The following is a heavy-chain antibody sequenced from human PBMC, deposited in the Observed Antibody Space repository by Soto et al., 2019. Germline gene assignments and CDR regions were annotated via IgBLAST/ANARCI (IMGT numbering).Heavy chain of an antibody. J-gene: IGHJ5*02. CDR2: IKSKTDGGTT. CDR1: GFTFRNAW. V-gene: IGHV3-15*01. CDR3: TTDYPPVGANAWGGWFDP. D-gene: IGHD1-26*01. Sequence: PGGPLTLSCGACGFTFRNAWMSRDRQASAQGLEWVGRIKSKTDGGTTDYAAPVKGRFTSSRDDSKTTMQLQMNSLKPEDTAVYYCTTDYPPVGANAWGGWFDPWRQRPL.